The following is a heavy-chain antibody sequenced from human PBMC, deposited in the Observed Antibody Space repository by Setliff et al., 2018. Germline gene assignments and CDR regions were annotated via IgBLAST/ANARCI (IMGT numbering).Heavy chain of an antibody. V-gene: IGHV3-33*08. CDR2: IWDDGGNK. CDR1: GFTFSTYR. CDR3: ARNKAPQRDWHIVVVAAADPLDY. D-gene: IGHD2-2*01. J-gene: IGHJ4*02. Sequence: GGSLRLSCAASGFTFSTYRMHWVRQAPGKGLEWVAVIWDDGGNKYHADSVKGRFTISRDNAKNSLYLQMNSLRAEDTAMYYCARNKAPQRDWHIVVVAAADPLDYWGQGTLVTVSS.